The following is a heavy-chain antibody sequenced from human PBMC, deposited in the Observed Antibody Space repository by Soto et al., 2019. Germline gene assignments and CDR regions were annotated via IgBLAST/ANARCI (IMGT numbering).Heavy chain of an antibody. V-gene: IGHV3-30*03. J-gene: IGHJ4*02. CDR2: ISYDGSNK. CDR1: GFTFSSYG. CDR3: ARDGSMRYLDY. Sequence: GGSLRLSCAASGFTFSSYGMHWVRQAPGKGLEWVAVISYDGSNKYYADSVKGRFTISRDNSKSTLYLQMGSLRIEDMAVYYCARDGSMRYLDYWGQGALVTVSS.